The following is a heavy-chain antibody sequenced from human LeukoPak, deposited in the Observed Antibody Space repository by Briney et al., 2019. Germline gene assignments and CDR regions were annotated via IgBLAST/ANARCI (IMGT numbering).Heavy chain of an antibody. CDR1: GGSFSGYY. V-gene: IGHV4-34*01. Sequence: SETLSLTCAVYGGSFSGYYWSWIRQPPGKGLEWIGEINHSGSTNYNPSLKSRVTISVDTSKNQFSLKLSSVTAADTAVYYCARDPLAVAGTGSPGMDVRGQGTTVTVSS. CDR2: INHSGST. CDR3: ARDPLAVAGTGSPGMDV. D-gene: IGHD6-19*01. J-gene: IGHJ6*02.